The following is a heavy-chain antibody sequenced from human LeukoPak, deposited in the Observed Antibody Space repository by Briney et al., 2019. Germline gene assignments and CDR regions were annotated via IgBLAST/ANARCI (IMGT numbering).Heavy chain of an antibody. Sequence: SETLSLTCTVSGGSLSSYYWSWIRQPAGKGLEWIGRIYTSGSTNYNPSLKSRVTMSVDTSKNQFSLKLSSVTAADTAVYYCARQSTVTKGVGYYYYYMDVWGKGTTVTVSS. CDR1: GGSLSSYY. J-gene: IGHJ6*03. V-gene: IGHV4-4*07. CDR2: IYTSGST. D-gene: IGHD4-17*01. CDR3: ARQSTVTKGVGYYYYYMDV.